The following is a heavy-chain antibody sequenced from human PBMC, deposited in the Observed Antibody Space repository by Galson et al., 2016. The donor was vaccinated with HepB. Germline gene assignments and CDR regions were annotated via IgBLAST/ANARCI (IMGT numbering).Heavy chain of an antibody. CDR2: ISSSSSTI. V-gene: IGHV3-48*02. CDR1: GFTFSSYS. D-gene: IGHD3-3*01. CDR3: ASSPAYFWSGSYFSKYYYYGMDV. J-gene: IGHJ6*01. Sequence: SLRLSCAASGFTFSSYSMNWVRQAPGKGLEWVSYISSSSSTIYYADSVKGRFTISRDNAKNSLYLQMNSLRDEDTAVYYCASSPAYFWSGSYFSKYYYYGMDVWEQGTTLTVSS.